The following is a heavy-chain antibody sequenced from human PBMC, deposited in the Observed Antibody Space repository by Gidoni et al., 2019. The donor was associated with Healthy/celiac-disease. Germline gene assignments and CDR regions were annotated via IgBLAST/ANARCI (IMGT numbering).Heavy chain of an antibody. D-gene: IGHD1-26*01. V-gene: IGHV4-34*01. CDR3: ARGVGATVGLLDY. CDR2: INHSGST. Sequence: QVQLQQWGAGLLKPSETLSLTCAVYGGSFSGYYWSWIRQPPGKGLEWIGEINHSGSTNYNPSLKSRVTISVDTSKNQFSLKLSSVTAADTAVYYCARGVGATVGLLDYWGQGTLVTVSS. J-gene: IGHJ4*02. CDR1: GGSFSGYY.